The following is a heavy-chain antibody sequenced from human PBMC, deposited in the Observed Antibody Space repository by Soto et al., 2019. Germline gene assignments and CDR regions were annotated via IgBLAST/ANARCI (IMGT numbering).Heavy chain of an antibody. CDR3: AREISRY. V-gene: IGHV1-3*01. J-gene: IGHJ4*02. CDR2: INAGNGNT. D-gene: IGHD2-15*01. Sequence: QVQLVQSGAEVKKPGASVKVSCKASGYTFTSYAMHWVRQAPGQRLEWMGWINAGNGNTKYSQKCQGRVTITRDTSASTAYMELSSLRSEDTAVYYCAREISRYWGQGTLVTVSS. CDR1: GYTFTSYA.